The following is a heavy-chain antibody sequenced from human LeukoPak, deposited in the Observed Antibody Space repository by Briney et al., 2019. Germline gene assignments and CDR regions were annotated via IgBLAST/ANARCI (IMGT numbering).Heavy chain of an antibody. D-gene: IGHD3-10*01. Sequence: PGGSLRLSCAASGFTFSNYAMNWVRQAPGQGLEWVSVIYSGGSTYYADSVKGRFTISRDNSKNTLYPQMNSLRAEDTAVYYCARGVYYGSGSYIGDPWGQGTLVTVSS. V-gene: IGHV3-53*01. J-gene: IGHJ5*02. CDR1: GFTFSNYA. CDR2: IYSGGST. CDR3: ARGVYYGSGSYIGDP.